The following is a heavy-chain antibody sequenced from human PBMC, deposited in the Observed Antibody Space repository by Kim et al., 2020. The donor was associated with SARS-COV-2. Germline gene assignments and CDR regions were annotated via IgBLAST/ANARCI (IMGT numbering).Heavy chain of an antibody. D-gene: IGHD2-15*01. CDR2: GGST. CDR3: ATPDIGGY. Sequence: GGSTYYADSVKGRFTISRDNSKNTLYLQLNSLRAADTAVFYCATPDIGGYWGQGTLVTVSS. V-gene: IGHV3-23*01. J-gene: IGHJ4*02.